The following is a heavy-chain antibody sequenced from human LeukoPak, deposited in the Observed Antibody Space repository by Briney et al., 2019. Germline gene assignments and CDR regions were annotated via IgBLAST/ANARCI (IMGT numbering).Heavy chain of an antibody. CDR2: LIPIFGTA. V-gene: IGHV1-69*13. D-gene: IGHD3-9*01. J-gene: IGHJ6*02. CDR1: GGTFSSYA. Sequence: SVKVSCKASGGTFSSYAISWVRQAPGQGPEWMGGLIPIFGTANYAQKFQGRVTITADESTSTAYMELSSLRSEDTAVYYCARRPHYDILTGYYSYGMDVWGQGTTVTVSS. CDR3: ARRPHYDILTGYYSYGMDV.